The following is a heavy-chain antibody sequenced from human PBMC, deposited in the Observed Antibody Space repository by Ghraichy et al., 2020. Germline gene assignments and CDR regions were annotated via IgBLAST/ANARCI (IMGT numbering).Heavy chain of an antibody. CDR2: INHSGST. Sequence: SETLSLTCAVYGGSFSGYYCSWIRQPPGKGLEWIGEINHSGSTNYNPSLKSRVTISVDTSKNQFSLKLSSVTAADTAVYYCARRWVVWITGTRWRNDNWFDPWGQGTLVTVSS. V-gene: IGHV4-34*01. D-gene: IGHD1-20*01. CDR3: ARRWVVWITGTRWRNDNWFDP. J-gene: IGHJ5*02. CDR1: GGSFSGYY.